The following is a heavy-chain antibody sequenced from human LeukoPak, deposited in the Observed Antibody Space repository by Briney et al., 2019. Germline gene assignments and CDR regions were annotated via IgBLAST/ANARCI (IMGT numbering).Heavy chain of an antibody. D-gene: IGHD3-10*01. Sequence: GASVKVSCKASGYTFTSNYMHWVRQAPGQGLEWMGVIAPSGGTTSYAQKFQGRVTMTRDTSTSTLYMELSSLTSEDTAVYYCARASGSSAVPFDYWGQGTLVTVSS. CDR2: IAPSGGTT. CDR3: ARASGSSAVPFDY. V-gene: IGHV1-46*01. J-gene: IGHJ4*02. CDR1: GYTFTSNY.